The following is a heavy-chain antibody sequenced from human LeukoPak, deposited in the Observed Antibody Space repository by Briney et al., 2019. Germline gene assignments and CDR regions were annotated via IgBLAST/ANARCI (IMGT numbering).Heavy chain of an antibody. CDR1: GGSISSYY. Sequence: PSETLSLTCTVSGGSISSYYWSWLRQPPGKGLEWIGYIYYSGSTNYNPSLKSRVTISVDTSKNQFSLKLSSVTAADTAVYYCARLGTLWFGELSQYYFDYWGQGTLVTVSS. J-gene: IGHJ4*02. V-gene: IGHV4-59*08. CDR2: IYYSGST. CDR3: ARLGTLWFGELSQYYFDY. D-gene: IGHD3-10*01.